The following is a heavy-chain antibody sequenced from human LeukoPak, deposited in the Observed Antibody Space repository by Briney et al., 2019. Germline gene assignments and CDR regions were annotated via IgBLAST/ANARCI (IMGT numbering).Heavy chain of an antibody. Sequence: GASVKVSCKASGYTFTSYGISWVRQAPGQGLEWMGWISAYNGNTNYAQKLQGRVTMTTDTSTSTAYMELRSLRSDDTAVYYCARRANYDSSGRVPNDAFDIWGQGTMVTVSS. CDR3: ARRANYDSSGRVPNDAFDI. D-gene: IGHD3-22*01. CDR1: GYTFTSYG. CDR2: ISAYNGNT. V-gene: IGHV1-18*01. J-gene: IGHJ3*02.